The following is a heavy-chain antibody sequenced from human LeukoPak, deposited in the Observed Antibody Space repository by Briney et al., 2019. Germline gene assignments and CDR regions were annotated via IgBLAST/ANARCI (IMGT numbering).Heavy chain of an antibody. CDR3: ARDRVAVAGDNWFDP. Sequence: SETLSLTCSVSGFSISSGHYWGWIRQPPGKGLQWIGSIYHSGSTYYNPSLKSRVTISLDTSMDQFSLKLSSVTAADTAVYYCARDRVAVAGDNWFDPWGQGTLVTVSS. CDR1: GFSISSGHY. J-gene: IGHJ5*02. CDR2: IYHSGST. D-gene: IGHD6-19*01. V-gene: IGHV4-38-2*02.